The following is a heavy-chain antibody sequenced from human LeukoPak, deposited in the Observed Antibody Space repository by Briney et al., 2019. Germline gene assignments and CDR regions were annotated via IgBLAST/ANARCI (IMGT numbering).Heavy chain of an antibody. CDR2: ISTSSTYI. J-gene: IGHJ4*02. Sequence: GGSPRLSCAASGFTFSSYSMNWVRQAPGKGLEWVSSISTSSTYIYYADSVKGRFTISRDNAKNSLYLQMNSLRAEDTAVYYCARDMTSNYWGQGTLVTVSS. D-gene: IGHD4-11*01. CDR3: ARDMTSNY. V-gene: IGHV3-21*01. CDR1: GFTFSSYS.